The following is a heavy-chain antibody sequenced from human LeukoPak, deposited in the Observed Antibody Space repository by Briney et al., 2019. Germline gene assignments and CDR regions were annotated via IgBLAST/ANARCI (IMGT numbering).Heavy chain of an antibody. CDR2: ISHDGSNK. D-gene: IGHD3-10*01. J-gene: IGHJ3*02. Sequence: PGGSLRLSCAASGFTFSSYAMHWVRQAPGKGLEWVAVISHDGSNKYYADSVKGRFTISRDNSKNTLYLQMNSLRAEDTAVYYCARGLLRAGGDAFDIWGQGTMVTVSS. CDR1: GFTFSSYA. V-gene: IGHV3-30*04. CDR3: ARGLLRAGGDAFDI.